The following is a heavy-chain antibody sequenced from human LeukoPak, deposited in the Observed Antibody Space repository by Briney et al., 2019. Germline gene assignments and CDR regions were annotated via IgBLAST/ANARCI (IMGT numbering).Heavy chain of an antibody. CDR3: ARRGIWDLQIGNWLDP. J-gene: IGHJ5*02. CDR2: IYSSGNS. CDR1: GDSITTNSYW. D-gene: IGHD3-16*01. V-gene: IGHV4-39*01. Sequence: SETLSLTCSLSGDSITTNSYWWGWIRQSPGKGLEWIGSIYSSGNSYYNPSLKSRATISPDTSKNQYSLRLTSVTAADTAVYYCARRGIWDLQIGNWLDPWGQGILVTVSS.